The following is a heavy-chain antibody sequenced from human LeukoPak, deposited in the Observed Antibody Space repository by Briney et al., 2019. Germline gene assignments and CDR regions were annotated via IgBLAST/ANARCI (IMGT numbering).Heavy chain of an antibody. V-gene: IGHV4-59*01. CDR3: ARRSGYPYYFDY. CDR2: IYFSVNT. D-gene: IGHD5-12*01. J-gene: IGHJ4*02. Sequence: SETLSLTCAVYGGSLSGYYWSWIRQPPGKGLEWIGYIYFSVNTNYNPSLKGRVTISVDTSKNQSSLKLSSVTAADTAVYYCARRSGYPYYFDYWGQGTLVTVSS. CDR1: GGSLSGYY.